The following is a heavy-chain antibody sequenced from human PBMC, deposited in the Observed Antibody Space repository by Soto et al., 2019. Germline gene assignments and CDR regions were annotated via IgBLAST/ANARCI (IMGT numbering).Heavy chain of an antibody. V-gene: IGHV3-21*01. CDR1: GFTFSSYS. Sequence: GGSLRLSCAASGFTFSSYSMNWVRQAPGKGLEWVSSISSSSSYIYYADSVKGRFTISRDNAKNSLYLQMNSLRAEYTAVYYCARDTAAGTRYNWFDPWGQGTLVTVSS. CDR3: ARDTAAGTRYNWFDP. J-gene: IGHJ5*02. CDR2: ISSSSSYI. D-gene: IGHD6-13*01.